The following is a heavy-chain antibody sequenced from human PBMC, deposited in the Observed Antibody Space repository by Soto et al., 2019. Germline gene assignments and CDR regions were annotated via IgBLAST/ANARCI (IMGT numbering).Heavy chain of an antibody. CDR1: GFPFGDYA. Sequence: PGGSLSLCCPASGFPFGDYAMSLVRQAPGKGLEWVGFIRSKAYGGTTEYAASVKGRFTISRDDSKSIAYLQMNSLKTEDTAVYYCTRGQEQLVPGFDYWGQGTLVTVSS. D-gene: IGHD6-6*01. CDR2: IRSKAYGGTT. CDR3: TRGQEQLVPGFDY. V-gene: IGHV3-49*04. J-gene: IGHJ4*02.